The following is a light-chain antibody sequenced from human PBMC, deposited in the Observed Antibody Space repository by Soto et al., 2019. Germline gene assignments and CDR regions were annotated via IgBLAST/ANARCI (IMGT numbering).Light chain of an antibody. V-gene: IGKV1-5*01. CDR2: GAS. Sequence: DIQMTQSPSTLSASVGDRVTFTCRASQSINRWLAWLQQKPGKAPKLLIFGASTLESCVPSRFSGSGSCTEFTLTINSLQPEDFASYFCQQYTSHPCTFGQGTKVEI. CDR1: QSINRW. CDR3: QQYTSHPCT. J-gene: IGKJ1*01.